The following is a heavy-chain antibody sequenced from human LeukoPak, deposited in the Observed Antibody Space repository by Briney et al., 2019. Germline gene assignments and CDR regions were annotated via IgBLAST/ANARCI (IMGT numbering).Heavy chain of an antibody. Sequence: GGSLRLSCAASGFTFSSYAMHWVRQAPGKGLEWVAVISYDGSNKYYADSVKGRFTISRDNSKNTLYLQMNSLRAEDMAVYYCARGGYQLLSPAGYWGQGTLVTVSS. CDR3: ARGGYQLLSPAGY. J-gene: IGHJ4*02. D-gene: IGHD2-2*01. CDR2: ISYDGSNK. V-gene: IGHV3-30*04. CDR1: GFTFSSYA.